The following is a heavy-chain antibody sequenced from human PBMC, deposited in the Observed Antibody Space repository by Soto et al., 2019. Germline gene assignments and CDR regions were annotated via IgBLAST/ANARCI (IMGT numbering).Heavy chain of an antibody. D-gene: IGHD6-13*01. J-gene: IGHJ4*02. V-gene: IGHV4-39*01. CDR1: GGSISSSSYY. CDR3: ARRGSSSWYVY. CDR2: IYYSGST. Sequence: QLQLQKSGPGLVKPSETLSLTCTVAGGSISSSSYYLGWIRQPPGKGLEWIGSIYYSGSTYYNPSLQGLVNISVDTSKNQFSLKLSSVTSADTSVYYCARRGSSSWYVYWDQGNLGTVSS.